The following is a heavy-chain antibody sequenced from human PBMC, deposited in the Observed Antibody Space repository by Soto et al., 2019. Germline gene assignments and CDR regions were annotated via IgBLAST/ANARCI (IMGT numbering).Heavy chain of an antibody. D-gene: IGHD1-26*01. CDR3: AKEIVGVMAAFDI. Sequence: LRLSCAASGFSFSSYAMSWVRQAPGKGLEWVSAISGSGGSTYYADSVKGRFTISRDNSKNTLYLQMNSLRAEDTAVYYCAKEIVGVMAAFDIWGQGTMVTVSS. CDR2: ISGSGGST. CDR1: GFSFSSYA. V-gene: IGHV3-23*01. J-gene: IGHJ3*02.